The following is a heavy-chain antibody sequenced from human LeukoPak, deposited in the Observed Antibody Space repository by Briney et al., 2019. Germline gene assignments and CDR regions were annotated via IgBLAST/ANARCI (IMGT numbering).Heavy chain of an antibody. D-gene: IGHD3-10*01. CDR3: SKVYGAGTYFDY. J-gene: IGHJ4*02. V-gene: IGHV3-30*02. Sequence: GGSLRLSCAASGFTFSSYCMHWVRQAPGKGLEWVAFIRYDGSNKDYADSVKGRFTISRDNSKNTLYLQMNSLRDEDTAVYYCSKVYGAGTYFDYWGQGTLVTASS. CDR2: IRYDGSNK. CDR1: GFTFSSYC.